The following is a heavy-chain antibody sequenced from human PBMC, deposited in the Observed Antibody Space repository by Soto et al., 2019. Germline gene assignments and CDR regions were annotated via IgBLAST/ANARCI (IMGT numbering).Heavy chain of an antibody. CDR1: GYTFTSYA. V-gene: IGHV1-3*01. CDR2: INAGNGNT. D-gene: IGHD6-19*01. J-gene: IGHJ3*02. Sequence: GASVKVSCKASGYTFTSYAMHWVRRAPGQRLEWMGWINAGNGNTKYSQKFQGRVTITRDTSASTAYMELSSLRSEDTAVYYCARGRMHSSGWYSGDAFDIWGQGTMVTVSS. CDR3: ARGRMHSSGWYSGDAFDI.